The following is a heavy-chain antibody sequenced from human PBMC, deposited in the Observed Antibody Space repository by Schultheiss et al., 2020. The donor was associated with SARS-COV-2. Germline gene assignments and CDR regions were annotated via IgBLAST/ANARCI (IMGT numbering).Heavy chain of an antibody. V-gene: IGHV3-48*03. J-gene: IGHJ5*02. D-gene: IGHD6-19*01. CDR2: ISSSGSTI. Sequence: GGSLRLSCAASGFTFSSYEMNWVRQAPGKGLEWVSYISSSGSTIYYADSVKGRFTISRDNAKNSLYLQMNSLRAEDTAVYYCAKHGYSSGWYRGWFDPWGQGTLVTVSS. CDR3: AKHGYSSGWYRGWFDP. CDR1: GFTFSSYE.